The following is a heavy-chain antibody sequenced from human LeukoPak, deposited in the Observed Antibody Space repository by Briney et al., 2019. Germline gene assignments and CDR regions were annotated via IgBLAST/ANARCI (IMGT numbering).Heavy chain of an antibody. Sequence: APVKVSCKASGYTFTSYGISWVRQAPGQGLEWMGWISAYNGNTNYAQKVQGRVTMTTDTSTSTAYMELRGLRSDDTAVYYCARDSPPNYSDSSGYYSDAFDIWGQGTMVTVSS. CDR1: GYTFTSYG. D-gene: IGHD3-22*01. CDR2: ISAYNGNT. CDR3: ARDSPPNYSDSSGYYSDAFDI. V-gene: IGHV1-18*01. J-gene: IGHJ3*02.